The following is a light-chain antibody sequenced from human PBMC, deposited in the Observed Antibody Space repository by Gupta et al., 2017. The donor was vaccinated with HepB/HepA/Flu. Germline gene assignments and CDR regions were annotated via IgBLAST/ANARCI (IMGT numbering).Light chain of an antibody. CDR1: QSISSSF. CDR3: QQYGSSPPFT. Sequence: EIVLTQSPGTLSLSPGERATLSCRASQSISSSFLAWYQQKPGQAPRLLIYGTSSRAAGIPDRFSGSGYGTDFTLTISRWEPEDFAVYYCQQYGSSPPFTFGPGTNVDIK. J-gene: IGKJ3*01. V-gene: IGKV3-20*01. CDR2: GTS.